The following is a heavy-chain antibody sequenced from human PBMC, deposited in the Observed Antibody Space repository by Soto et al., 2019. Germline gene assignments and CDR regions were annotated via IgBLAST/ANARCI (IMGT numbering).Heavy chain of an antibody. CDR2: IKQDGSEK. V-gene: IGHV3-7*01. Sequence: GGSLRLSCAASGFTFSSYWMSWVRQAPGKGLEWVANIKQDGSEKYYVDSVKGRFTISRDNAKNSLYLQMNSLRAEDTAVYYCATAPVTTTYYYYYGMDVWGQGTTVTVSS. D-gene: IGHD4-4*01. CDR3: ATAPVTTTYYYYYGMDV. J-gene: IGHJ6*02. CDR1: GFTFSSYW.